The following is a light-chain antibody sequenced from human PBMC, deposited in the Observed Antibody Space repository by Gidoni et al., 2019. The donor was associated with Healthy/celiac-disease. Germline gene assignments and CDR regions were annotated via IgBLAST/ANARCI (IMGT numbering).Light chain of an antibody. J-gene: IGKJ2*01. V-gene: IGKV1-39*01. CDR1: QSISSY. CDR3: QQSYRTLYT. Sequence: DIQMTPSPSSLSASVGDRITITCRSSQSISSYLNSYQQKPGKAPKLLIYAASSLQSAVPSRFSGSGSGTDFTLTSSSLQPEDFATYYWQQSYRTLYTFGQGTKLEIK. CDR2: AAS.